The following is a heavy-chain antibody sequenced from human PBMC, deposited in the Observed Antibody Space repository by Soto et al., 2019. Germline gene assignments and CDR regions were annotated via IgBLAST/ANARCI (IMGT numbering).Heavy chain of an antibody. V-gene: IGHV4-34*01. J-gene: IGHJ4*02. CDR1: GGSFSGYY. CDR2: INHSGST. D-gene: IGHD3-10*01. CDR3: ARIGTMVRGAVDY. Sequence: QVQLQQWGAGLLKPSETLSLTCAVYGGSFSGYYRSWIRQPPGKGLEWIGEINHSGSTNYNPSLKSRVTISVDTSKNQFSLKLSSVTAADTAVYYCARIGTMVRGAVDYWGQGTLVTVSS.